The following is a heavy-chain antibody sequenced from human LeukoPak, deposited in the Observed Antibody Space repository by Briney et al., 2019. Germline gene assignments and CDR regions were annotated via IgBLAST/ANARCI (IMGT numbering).Heavy chain of an antibody. V-gene: IGHV3-53*05. J-gene: IGHJ5*01. CDR1: GFTVANTY. CDR3: ARDAYTTNWFYY. CDR2: TDSAGNT. D-gene: IGHD2-2*02. Sequence: GGSLRLSCAASGFTVANTYMAWVRQAPGKGLEWVSVTDSAGNTYYADSVKGRFTMSRDTSENTLYLQMNSLKSEDMATYYCARDAYTTNWFYYWGQGTLVTVSS.